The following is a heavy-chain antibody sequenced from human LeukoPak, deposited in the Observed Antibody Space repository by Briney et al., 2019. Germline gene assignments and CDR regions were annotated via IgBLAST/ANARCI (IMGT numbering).Heavy chain of an antibody. CDR1: GGSFSGYY. CDR2: INHSGST. D-gene: IGHD3-22*01. J-gene: IGHJ5*02. CDR3: ARNAYYYDSSGYCNWFDP. Sequence: SETLSLTCAVYGGSFSGYYWSWIRQPPGKGLEWIGEINHSGSTNYNPSLKSRVTISVDTSKNQFSLKLSSVTAADTAVYYCARNAYYYDSSGYCNWFDPWGQGTLVTVSS. V-gene: IGHV4-34*01.